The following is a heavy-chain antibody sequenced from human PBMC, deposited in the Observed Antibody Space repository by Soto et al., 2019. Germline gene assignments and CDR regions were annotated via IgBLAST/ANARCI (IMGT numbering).Heavy chain of an antibody. V-gene: IGHV4-59*01. CDR1: GGSISSYY. Sequence: SETLSLTCTVSGGSISSYYWSWIRQPPGKGLEWIGYIYYSGSTNYNPSLKSRVTISVDTSKNQFSLKLSSVTAADTAVYYCARCGGDCLYFDYWGQGTLVTVSS. CDR2: IYYSGST. CDR3: ARCGGDCLYFDY. J-gene: IGHJ4*02. D-gene: IGHD2-21*02.